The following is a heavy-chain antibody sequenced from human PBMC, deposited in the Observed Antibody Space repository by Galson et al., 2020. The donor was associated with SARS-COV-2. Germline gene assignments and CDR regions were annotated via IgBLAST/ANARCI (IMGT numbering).Heavy chain of an antibody. CDR2: ITYSGST. Sequence: SETLSLTCTVSGGSISSYHWSWIRQPPGKGLEWIGYITYSGSTDYNPSLKSRVTISKDTSKNQFSLQLTSATAADTAVYYCAKYSGSSPACEYWGQGILVTVSS. J-gene: IGHJ4*02. V-gene: IGHV4-59*03. CDR3: AKYSGSSPACEY. CDR1: GGSISSYH. D-gene: IGHD1-26*01.